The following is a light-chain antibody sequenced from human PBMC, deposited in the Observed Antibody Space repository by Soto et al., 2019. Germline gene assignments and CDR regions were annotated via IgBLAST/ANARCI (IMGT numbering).Light chain of an antibody. CDR2: GAS. CDR3: QQYNNWPIS. CDR1: QSVSSN. V-gene: IGKV3-15*01. J-gene: IGKJ5*01. Sequence: EIVMTQSPATLSVSPGERATLSCRSSQSVSSNLAWDQQKPGKAPRLLIYGASTRATGIPARFSGSGSGTEFTLAISSLQSEDFAVYYCQQYNNWPISFGQGTRLEIK.